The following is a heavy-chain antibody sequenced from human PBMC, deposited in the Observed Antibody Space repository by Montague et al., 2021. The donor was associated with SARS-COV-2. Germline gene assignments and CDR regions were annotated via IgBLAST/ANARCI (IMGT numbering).Heavy chain of an antibody. CDR3: ARSYGDYRDSYFDP. J-gene: IGHJ4*02. V-gene: IGHV2-70*01. CDR1: GLSLSTHGVG. CDR2: IYWDEDQ. Sequence: PALVKPTQTLTLTCTFSGLSLSTHGVGVAWIRQPPGKALEWLALIYWDEDQYHSTSLKTRLTISKDTSKNQVVLTMTNMDPIDTATYYCARSYGDYRDSYFDPWGQGTLVTVSS. D-gene: IGHD4-17*01.